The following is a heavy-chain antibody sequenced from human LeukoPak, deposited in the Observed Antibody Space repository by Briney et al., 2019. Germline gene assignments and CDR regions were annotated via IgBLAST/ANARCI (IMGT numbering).Heavy chain of an antibody. V-gene: IGHV3-21*01. Sequence: GGSLRLSCAASGFTFSSYSMNWVRQAPGKGLEWVSSVSSSSSYIYYADSVKGRFTISRDNAKNSLYLQMNSLRAEDTAVYYCARDLQLLGGYFDYWGQGTLVTVSS. CDR2: VSSSSSYI. CDR1: GFTFSSYS. J-gene: IGHJ4*02. D-gene: IGHD2-2*01. CDR3: ARDLQLLGGYFDY.